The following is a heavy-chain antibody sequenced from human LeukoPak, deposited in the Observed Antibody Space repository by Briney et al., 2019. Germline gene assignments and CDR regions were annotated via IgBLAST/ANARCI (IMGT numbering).Heavy chain of an antibody. J-gene: IGHJ6*03. D-gene: IGHD3-9*01. V-gene: IGHV1-69*13. CDR2: IIPIFGTA. CDR3: ARGPLYYDILTGYLDGYYYMDV. Sequence: SVKVSCKASGGTFISYAISWVRQAPGQGLEWMGGIIPIFGTANYAQKFQGRVTITADESTSTAYMELSSLRSEDTAVYYCARGPLYYDILTGYLDGYYYMDVWGKGTTVTVSS. CDR1: GGTFISYA.